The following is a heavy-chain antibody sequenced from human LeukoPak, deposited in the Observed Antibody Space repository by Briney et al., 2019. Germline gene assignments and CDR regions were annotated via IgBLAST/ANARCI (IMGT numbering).Heavy chain of an antibody. V-gene: IGHV4-59*01. D-gene: IGHD6-19*01. CDR3: ATRRIAVAAPFDY. CDR1: GASLTSYY. CDR2: IYYSGST. J-gene: IGHJ4*02. Sequence: SETLSLTCALSGASLTSYYWSWIRQPPRKGLEWIGYIYYSGSTNSNPSLTSRVTMSVDTSKNEFSLKLRSVTNAATDVYYCATRRIAVAAPFDYWGQGTLVT.